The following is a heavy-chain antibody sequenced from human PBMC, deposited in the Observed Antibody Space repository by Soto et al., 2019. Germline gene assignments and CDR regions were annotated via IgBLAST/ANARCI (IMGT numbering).Heavy chain of an antibody. CDR3: ARPYGDYVSWFDP. Sequence: SETLSLTCTVSGGSISSSSYYWGWIRQPPGKGLEWIGSIYYSGSTYYNPSLKSRVTISVDTSKNQFSLKLSSVTAADTAVYYCARPYGDYVSWFDPWGQGTLVTVSS. D-gene: IGHD4-17*01. J-gene: IGHJ5*02. CDR1: GGSISSSSYY. V-gene: IGHV4-39*01. CDR2: IYYSGST.